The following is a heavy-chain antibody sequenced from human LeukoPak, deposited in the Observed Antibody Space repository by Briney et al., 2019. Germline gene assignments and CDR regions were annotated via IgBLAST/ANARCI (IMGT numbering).Heavy chain of an antibody. Sequence: SETLSLTCAVSGGSNSGNYWSWIRQPPGKGLEWIGYIYYIGSTNYNPSPKSRVTMSVDTSKNQFSLKLNSVTAADTAVYYCARENYYGMEVWGQGTTVIVSS. CDR2: IYYIGST. V-gene: IGHV4-59*01. CDR3: ARENYYGMEV. J-gene: IGHJ6*02. CDR1: GGSNSGNY.